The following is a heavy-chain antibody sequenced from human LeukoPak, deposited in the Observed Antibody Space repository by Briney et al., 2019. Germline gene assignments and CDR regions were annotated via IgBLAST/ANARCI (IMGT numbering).Heavy chain of an antibody. J-gene: IGHJ4*02. CDR1: GGSISSGSYY. CDR3: ARWGWGSGSPIGSYFDY. CDR2: IYTSGST. V-gene: IGHV4-61*02. Sequence: SETLSLTCTVSGGSISSGSYYWSWIRQPAGKGLEWIGRIYTSGSTNYNPSLKSRVTISVDTSKNQFSLKLSSLTAADTAVYYCARWGWGSGSPIGSYFDYWGQGTLVTVSS. D-gene: IGHD3-10*01.